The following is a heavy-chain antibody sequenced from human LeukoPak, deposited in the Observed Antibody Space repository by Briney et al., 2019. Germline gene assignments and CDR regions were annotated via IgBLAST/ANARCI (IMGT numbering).Heavy chain of an antibody. CDR2: ISSSGSTI. V-gene: IGHV3-11*01. CDR3: ARDSYYYDSSGYYFVDY. D-gene: IGHD3-22*01. J-gene: IGHJ4*02. CDR1: GFTFSDYY. Sequence: PGGSLRLSCAASGFTFSDYYMSWIRQALGKGLEWVSYISSSGSTIYYADSVKGRFTISRDNAKNSLYLQMNSLRAEDTAVYYCARDSYYYDSSGYYFVDYWGQGTLVTVSS.